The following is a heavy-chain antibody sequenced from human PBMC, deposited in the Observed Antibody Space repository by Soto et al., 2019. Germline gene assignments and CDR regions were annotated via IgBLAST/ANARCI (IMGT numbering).Heavy chain of an antibody. J-gene: IGHJ6*02. CDR2: IRGFSPYT. V-gene: IGHV3-21*01. CDR1: GFTFRTYT. CDR3: ARDRGYDAHDYYYNAMDV. D-gene: IGHD2-15*01. Sequence: GGSLRLSCISSGFTFRTYTMNWFRQAPGKGLEWVSGIRGFSPYTFYAESVKGRFTISRDNAKNSLYLQMNSLRAEDTAVYYCARDRGYDAHDYYYNAMDVWGQGTTVTVSS.